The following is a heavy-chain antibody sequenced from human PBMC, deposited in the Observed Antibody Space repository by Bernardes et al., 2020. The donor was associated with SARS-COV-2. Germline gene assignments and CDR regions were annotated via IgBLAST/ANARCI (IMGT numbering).Heavy chain of an antibody. J-gene: IGHJ6*02. CDR1: GGSISSNVYY. CDR2: IYLRGRT. Sequence: SETLSLTCTVSGGSISSNVYYWGWIPQPKGKGLEWIGSIYLRGRTFYKPSLESRITIFVDASKNQFSLKLSSVTAADTAVYYCATTPSMSGIDVWGQGTTVVVSS. V-gene: IGHV4-39*01. CDR3: ATTPSMSGIDV.